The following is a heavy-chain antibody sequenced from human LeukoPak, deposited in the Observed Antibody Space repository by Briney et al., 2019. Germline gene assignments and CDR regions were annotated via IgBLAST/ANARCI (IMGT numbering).Heavy chain of an antibody. CDR3: AGRKRDYFDY. D-gene: IGHD1-14*01. Sequence: SVKLSCKASGGTFSSYAISWVRQAPGQGLEWMGGIIPIFGTANYAQKFQGRVTITADESTSTAYMELSSLRSEDTAVYYCAGRKRDYFDYWGQGTLVTVSS. CDR2: IIPIFGTA. V-gene: IGHV1-69*13. CDR1: GGTFSSYA. J-gene: IGHJ4*02.